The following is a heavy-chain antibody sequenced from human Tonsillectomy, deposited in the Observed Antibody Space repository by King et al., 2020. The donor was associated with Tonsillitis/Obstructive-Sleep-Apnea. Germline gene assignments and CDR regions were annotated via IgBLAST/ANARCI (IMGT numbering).Heavy chain of an antibody. Sequence: VQLVESGGGLVQPGGSLRXSCAASGFTFSSYWMHXVRQAPGKGLVWVSRINSDGSSTSYADSVKGRFTISRDNAKNTLYLQMNSLRAEDMAVYYCARXXDXXXXXXXNCADXHAXXIWGXXTMXTVS. CDR2: INSDGSST. CDR3: ARXXDXXXXXXXNCADXHAXXI. CDR1: GFTFSSYW. J-gene: IGHJ3*02. D-gene: IGHD1-1*01. V-gene: IGHV3-74*01.